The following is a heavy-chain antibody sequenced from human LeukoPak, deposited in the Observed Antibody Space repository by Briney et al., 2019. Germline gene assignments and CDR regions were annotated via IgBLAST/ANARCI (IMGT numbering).Heavy chain of an antibody. J-gene: IGHJ4*01. D-gene: IGHD5-12*01. CDR1: GFNFIVYS. V-gene: IGHV3-48*01. Sequence: GGSLRLSCAASGFNFIVYSMNWVRQARGKGLEWISYIGISSGNTKYADSVKGRFTISRDKARNSLYLQMNSLRVEDTAMYYCAREHRYAFDNWGHGTLVTVSS. CDR3: AREHRYAFDN. CDR2: IGISSGNT.